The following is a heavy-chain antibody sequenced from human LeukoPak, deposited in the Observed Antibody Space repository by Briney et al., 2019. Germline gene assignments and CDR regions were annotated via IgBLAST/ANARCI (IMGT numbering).Heavy chain of an antibody. CDR3: AKRWYTYDSSGDDAFDI. J-gene: IGHJ3*02. D-gene: IGHD3-22*01. CDR2: IIDSGGST. V-gene: IGHV3-23*01. CDR1: GFTFSSYA. Sequence: PGGSLRLSCAASGFTFSSYAMSWVRQAPGKGLEWVSAIIDSGGSTYYADSVKGRFTISRDNSKNTLYLQMNSLRADDTAVYYCAKRWYTYDSSGDDAFDIWGQGTMVTVSS.